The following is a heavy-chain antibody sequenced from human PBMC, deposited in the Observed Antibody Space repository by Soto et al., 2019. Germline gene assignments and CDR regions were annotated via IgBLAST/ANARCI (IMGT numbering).Heavy chain of an antibody. CDR1: GFTFSSYA. Sequence: EVQLLESGGGFVQPGGSLRLSCAASGFTFSSYAMSWVRQAPGKGLEWVSAISGSGGSTYYADSVKGRFTISRDNSKNTLYLQMNSLRAEDTAVYYCAKDPKRWLVPGGVCWGQGTLVTVSS. J-gene: IGHJ4*02. V-gene: IGHV3-23*01. CDR2: ISGSGGST. CDR3: AKDPKRWLVPGGVC. D-gene: IGHD6-19*01.